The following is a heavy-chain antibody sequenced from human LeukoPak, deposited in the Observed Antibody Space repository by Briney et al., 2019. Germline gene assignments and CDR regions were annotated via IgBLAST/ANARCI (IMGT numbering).Heavy chain of an antibody. CDR1: GYSFTSYL. Sequence: GESLKISCKGSGYSFTSYLIGWGRQMPGEGLEWVGIIYPGYSVTRYSSSFQGHVTISADKSISTAYLQWSSLKASDTAMYYCARPLRPGSYSRHDAFDIWGQGTMVTVSS. CDR3: ARPLRPGSYSRHDAFDI. D-gene: IGHD1-26*01. CDR2: IYPGYSVT. J-gene: IGHJ3*02. V-gene: IGHV5-51*01.